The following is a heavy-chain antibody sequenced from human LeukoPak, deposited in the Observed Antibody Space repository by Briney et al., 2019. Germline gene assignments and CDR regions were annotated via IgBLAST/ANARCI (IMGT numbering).Heavy chain of an antibody. CDR3: ARDRTGGWFDP. CDR1: GFTVSTAY. Sequence: PGGSLRLSCAASGFTVSTAYMSWVRQAPGKGLEWVSIIYSGGSTYYADSVKGRFTLSRDNSKNTLYLQINSLRAEDTAVYYCARDRTGGWFDPWGQGTLVTVSS. D-gene: IGHD3/OR15-3a*01. CDR2: IYSGGST. J-gene: IGHJ5*02. V-gene: IGHV3-66*01.